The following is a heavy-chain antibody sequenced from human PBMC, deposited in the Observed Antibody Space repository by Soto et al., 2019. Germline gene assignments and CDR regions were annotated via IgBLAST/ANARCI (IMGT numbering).Heavy chain of an antibody. J-gene: IGHJ2*01. CDR2: ISSGSSTI. V-gene: IGHV3-48*01. D-gene: IGHD2-15*01. CDR1: EFTFSIYN. CDR3: ARGLSAYCGGGSCYSDWHFDL. Sequence: GGSLRLSCAASEFTFSIYNMNWVRQAPGKGLEWVSYISSGSSTIYYADSVKGRFTISRDNAQNSLYLQMNSLRAEDTAVYYCARGLSAYCGGGSCYSDWHFDLWGRGTLVTVSS.